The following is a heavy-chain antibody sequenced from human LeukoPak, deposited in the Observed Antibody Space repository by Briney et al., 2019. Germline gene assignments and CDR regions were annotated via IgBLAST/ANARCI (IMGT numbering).Heavy chain of an antibody. V-gene: IGHV3-66*01. D-gene: IGHD5-18*01. CDR3: ARGLYVDTTMPILY. Sequence: PGGSLRLSCAASGFTVSSYYMTWVRQAPGKGLEWVSVMYSGGSTYYADSVKGRVAISRDNSQNTVFLQMNSVRVEDTAVYYCARGLYVDTTMPILYWGQGTLVTVSS. CDR2: MYSGGST. CDR1: GFTVSSYY. J-gene: IGHJ4*02.